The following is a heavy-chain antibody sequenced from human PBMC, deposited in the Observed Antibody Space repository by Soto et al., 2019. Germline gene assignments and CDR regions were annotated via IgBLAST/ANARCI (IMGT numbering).Heavy chain of an antibody. CDR1: GYTFTSYG. J-gene: IGHJ4*02. CDR3: AIAWEEPGATIDDAMDY. D-gene: IGHD5-12*01. CDR2: ISAYNGNT. Sequence: QVQLVQSGAEVKKPGASVKVSCKASGYTFTSYGISWVRQAPGQGLEWMGWISAYNGNTNYAQKLQGRVTKTTDTSTRTAYMERRSLRSDDTAVYSCAIAWEEPGATIDDAMDYLGQGTLVTVSS. V-gene: IGHV1-18*01.